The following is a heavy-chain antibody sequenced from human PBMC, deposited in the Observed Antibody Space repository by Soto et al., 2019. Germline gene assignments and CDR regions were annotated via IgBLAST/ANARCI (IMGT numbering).Heavy chain of an antibody. Sequence: SVKVSCKASGGAFSSYAISWVRQAPGQGLEWMGGIIPIFGTANYAQKFQGRVTITADESTSTAYMELSSLRSEDTAVYYCARDRANYYDSSGYLDYWGQGTLVTVSS. D-gene: IGHD3-22*01. CDR1: GGAFSSYA. V-gene: IGHV1-69*13. J-gene: IGHJ4*02. CDR3: ARDRANYYDSSGYLDY. CDR2: IIPIFGTA.